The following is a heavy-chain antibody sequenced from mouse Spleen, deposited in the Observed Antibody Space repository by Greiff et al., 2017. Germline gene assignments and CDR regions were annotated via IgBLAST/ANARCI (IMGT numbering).Heavy chain of an antibody. CDR1: GFTFSSYA. D-gene: IGHD1-1*01. J-gene: IGHJ2*01. Sequence: EVKLMESGGGLVKPGGSLKLSCAASGFTFSSYAMSWVRQTPEKRLEWVATISDGGSYTYYPDNVKGRFTISRDNAKNNLYLQMSHLKSEDTAMYYCARILITTVVDYFDYWGQGTTLTVSS. CDR2: ISDGGSYT. CDR3: ARILITTVVDYFDY. V-gene: IGHV5-4*03.